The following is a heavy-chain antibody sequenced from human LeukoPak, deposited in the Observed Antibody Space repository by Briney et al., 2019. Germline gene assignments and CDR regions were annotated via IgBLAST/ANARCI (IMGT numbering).Heavy chain of an antibody. CDR3: AKDLTHYYDSSGSLAR. J-gene: IGHJ4*02. V-gene: IGHV3-30*18. Sequence: PGRSLRLSCAVSGFTFSSYGMPWVPQAPGKGLEGVAVISYDGSNKYYADSVKGRFTISTDNSKNTLYLQMNSLRAEDTAVYYCAKDLTHYYDSSGSLARWGQGTLVTVSS. D-gene: IGHD3-22*01. CDR1: GFTFSSYG. CDR2: ISYDGSNK.